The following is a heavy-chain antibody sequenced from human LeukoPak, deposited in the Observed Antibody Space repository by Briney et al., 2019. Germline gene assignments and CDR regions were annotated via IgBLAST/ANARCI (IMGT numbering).Heavy chain of an antibody. CDR3: ARDASSAWISWFDS. D-gene: IGHD6-19*01. CDR1: GFIFSDYA. V-gene: IGHV3-30-3*01. J-gene: IGHJ5*01. Sequence: AGGSLRLSCTASGFIFSDYAMHWVRQAPGKGLEWVAVMSADGINTFYAASVRGRFTISRDNSKGTVNLQMNRLTSEDTAVYYCARDASSAWISWFDSWGQGSVVAVSS. CDR2: MSADGINT.